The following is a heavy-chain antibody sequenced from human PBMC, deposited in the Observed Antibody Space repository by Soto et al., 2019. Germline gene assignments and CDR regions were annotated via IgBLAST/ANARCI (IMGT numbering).Heavy chain of an antibody. CDR2: ITWNGDNV. CDR1: GLNFDDYA. J-gene: IGHJ4*02. D-gene: IGHD1-26*01. Sequence: PGGSLRLSCAASGLNFDDYAMHWVRQVPGKGLEWVSGITWNGDNVAYADSVKGRFTISRDNAKSTLYLQMNSLRVEDTALYYCVKDGKWGFLQGDPFDHWGQGTLVTVSS. CDR3: VKDGKWGFLQGDPFDH. V-gene: IGHV3-9*01.